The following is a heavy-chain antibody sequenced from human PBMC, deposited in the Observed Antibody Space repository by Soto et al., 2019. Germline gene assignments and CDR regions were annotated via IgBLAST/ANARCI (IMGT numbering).Heavy chain of an antibody. D-gene: IGHD3-22*01. J-gene: IGHJ4*02. CDR3: ARDSDTSGQYYPDY. CDR2: IWYDGSNK. CDR1: GFTFNSYG. Sequence: TGGSLRLSCAASGFTFNSYGMHWVRQAPGKGLEWVAFIWYDGSNKYYADSVKGRFTISRDDSKNTLYLQMNSLRAEDTAVYHCARDSDTSGQYYPDYWGQGTLVTVSS. V-gene: IGHV3-33*01.